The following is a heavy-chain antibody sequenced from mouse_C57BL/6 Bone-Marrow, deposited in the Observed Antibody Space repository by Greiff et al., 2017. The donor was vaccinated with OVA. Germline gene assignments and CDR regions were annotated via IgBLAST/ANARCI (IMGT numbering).Heavy chain of an antibody. CDR3: ARAYGSSYYLDD. Sequence: VKLQQPGAELVKPGASVKMSCKASGYTFTSYWITWVKQRPGQGLEWIGDIYPGSGSTNYNEKFKSKATLTVDTSSSTAYMQLSSLTSEDSAVYYCARAYGSSYYLDDWGQGTTLTVSS. D-gene: IGHD1-1*01. V-gene: IGHV1-55*01. J-gene: IGHJ2*01. CDR2: IYPGSGST. CDR1: GYTFTSYW.